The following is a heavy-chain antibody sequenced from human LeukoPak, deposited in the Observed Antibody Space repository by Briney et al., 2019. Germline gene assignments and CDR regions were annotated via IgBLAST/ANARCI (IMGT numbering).Heavy chain of an antibody. V-gene: IGHV4-4*07. CDR1: GGSISSYY. D-gene: IGHD3-22*01. Sequence: SETLSLTCTVSGGSISSYYLSWIRQLAGKGLEWIGRIYTSGSTNYNPSLKSRVTMSVDTSKNQFSLKLSSVTAADTAVYYCAREVVVDYYYYYMDVWGKGTTVTVSS. CDR2: IYTSGST. J-gene: IGHJ6*03. CDR3: AREVVVDYYYYYMDV.